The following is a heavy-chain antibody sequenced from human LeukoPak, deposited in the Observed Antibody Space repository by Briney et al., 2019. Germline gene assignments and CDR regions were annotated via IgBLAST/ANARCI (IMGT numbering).Heavy chain of an antibody. J-gene: IGHJ5*02. CDR3: ARXXAXVVAAVTRRTNWLAP. CDR2: XXXXGXT. V-gene: IGHV4-34*01. CDR1: GGSFXGYY. D-gene: IGHD6-13*01. Sequence: PSETLSLTCAVYGGSFXGYYWSWIRQPPGXXXXXXXXXXXXGXTXXXQXXXXXXXXXXXTSKNQFSLNMRSVNAAGTAEYYCARXXAXVVAAVTRRTNWLAPWGQGTLVTVSS.